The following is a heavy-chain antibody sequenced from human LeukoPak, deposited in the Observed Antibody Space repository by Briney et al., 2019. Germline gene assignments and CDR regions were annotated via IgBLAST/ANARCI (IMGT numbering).Heavy chain of an antibody. V-gene: IGHV4-31*11. Sequence: PSETLSLTCAVSGGSINNNAYYWSWIRQHPGKGLEWIGDIYFSGNTRNNPSLKSRLAISVDTSKNQFSLKLTSVTVADTAVYYCARRFESSGYYWWYFDLWGRGTLVTVSS. CDR2: IYFSGNT. CDR3: ARRFESSGYYWWYFDL. J-gene: IGHJ2*01. CDR1: GGSINNNAYY. D-gene: IGHD3-22*01.